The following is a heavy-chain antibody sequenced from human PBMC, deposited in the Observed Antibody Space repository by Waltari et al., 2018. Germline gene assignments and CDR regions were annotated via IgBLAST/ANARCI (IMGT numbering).Heavy chain of an antibody. D-gene: IGHD3-9*01. CDR1: GDSISSYE. CDR3: ARRYANAFDI. Sequence: QVELQESGPRLAKPSQTPSLTCRVSGDSISSYEWSWIRQPPGKGLEWIGEIAYIGRTNYNPSLKSRVTISIDTSKNQFSLRLTSVTAADTAVYFCARRYANAFDIWGPGTILTGSS. CDR2: IAYIGRT. V-gene: IGHV4-59*01. J-gene: IGHJ3*02.